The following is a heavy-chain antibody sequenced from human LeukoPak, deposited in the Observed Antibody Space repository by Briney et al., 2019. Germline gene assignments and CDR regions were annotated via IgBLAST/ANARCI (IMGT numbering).Heavy chain of an antibody. CDR3: ARVRIAAAGTSFDY. V-gene: IGHV1-69*06. J-gene: IGHJ4*02. Sequence: SVKVSYKASGGTFNNYAISWVRQAPGQGLEWMGGIIPIFGTANYAQKFQGRVTITADKSTSTAYMELSSLRSEDTAVYYCARVRIAAAGTSFDYWGQGTLVTVSP. CDR1: GGTFNNYA. D-gene: IGHD6-13*01. CDR2: IIPIFGTA.